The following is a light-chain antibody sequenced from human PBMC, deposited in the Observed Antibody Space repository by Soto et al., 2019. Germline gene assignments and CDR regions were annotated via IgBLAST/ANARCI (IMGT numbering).Light chain of an antibody. CDR3: LQDYNYPRT. CDR1: QGIRND. J-gene: IGKJ1*01. CDR2: AAS. V-gene: IGKV1-6*01. Sequence: AIQMTQSPSSLSASVGDRVTITCRASQGIRNDLGWYQDKPGKAPKLLIYAASSLQPGVPSRFSGSGSGTDFTLTITSLQPEDFATYYCLQDYNYPRTFGQGTKVAIK.